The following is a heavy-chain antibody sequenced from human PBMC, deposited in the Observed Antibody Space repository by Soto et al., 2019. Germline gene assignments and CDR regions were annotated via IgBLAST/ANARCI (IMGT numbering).Heavy chain of an antibody. J-gene: IGHJ4*02. V-gene: IGHV1-18*01. CDR1: GYTFTSHG. Sequence: ASVKVSCTASGYTFTSHGSNWVRQAPGQGLEWMGWISLNDGDTAYAQKVQGRITMTTDTSTSTAYMELRSLTSDDTAVYYCARDSSTWPYYFDYWGQGTLVTVSS. CDR3: ARDSSTWPYYFDY. D-gene: IGHD2-2*01. CDR2: ISLNDGDT.